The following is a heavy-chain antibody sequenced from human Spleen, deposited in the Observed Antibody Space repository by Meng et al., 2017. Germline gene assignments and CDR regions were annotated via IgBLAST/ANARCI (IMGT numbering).Heavy chain of an antibody. CDR1: GDSVSSGSYF. Sequence: QESGPGLVRPSETLSLTCTVSGDSVSSGSYFWSWIRQPPGKGLEWIGYISYIGSTNYNPSLKSRVTISVDTSKNQFSLRLSSVIAADTAVYYCAGMVRPRGDFDYWGQGTLVTVSS. D-gene: IGHD2-21*01. CDR3: AGMVRPRGDFDY. V-gene: IGHV4-61*01. J-gene: IGHJ4*02. CDR2: ISYIGST.